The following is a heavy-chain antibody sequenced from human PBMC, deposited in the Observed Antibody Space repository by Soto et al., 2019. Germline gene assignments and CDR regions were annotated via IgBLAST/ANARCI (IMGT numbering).Heavy chain of an antibody. D-gene: IGHD2-8*01. V-gene: IGHV3-33*01. J-gene: IGHJ6*02. Sequence: GSLRLSCAASGFTFSSYGMHWVRQAPGKGLEWVAVIWYDGSNKYYADSVKGRFTISRDNSKNTLYLQMNSLRAEDTAVYYCAREYCTNGVCYGGAFYYGMDVWGQGTTVTVS. CDR2: IWYDGSNK. CDR3: AREYCTNGVCYGGAFYYGMDV. CDR1: GFTFSSYG.